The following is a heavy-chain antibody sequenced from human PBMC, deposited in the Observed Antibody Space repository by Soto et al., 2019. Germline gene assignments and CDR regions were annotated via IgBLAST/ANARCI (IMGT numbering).Heavy chain of an antibody. CDR3: ARGSLGATTLLAFDI. CDR1: GGSFSGYY. Sequence: QVQLQQWGAGLLKPSETLSLTCAVYGGSFSGYYWSWIRQPPGKGLEWIGEINHSGSTNYNPSLKRRVTISVDTSKNQFSLKLSSVTAADTAVYYCARGSLGATTLLAFDIWGQGTMVTVSS. J-gene: IGHJ3*02. V-gene: IGHV4-34*01. D-gene: IGHD1-26*01. CDR2: INHSGST.